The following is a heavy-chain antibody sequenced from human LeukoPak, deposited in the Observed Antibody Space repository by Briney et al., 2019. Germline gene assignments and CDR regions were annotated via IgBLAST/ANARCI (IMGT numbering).Heavy chain of an antibody. J-gene: IGHJ4*02. Sequence: GCLRLSCAASGFTFSTYAMHCVCQTPRKRLEYGLAISTNGSGTYYANPVNGRFTIARDTSKNTLFLQMGSLRAEDMAVYYCARYCSVVSCYSGYDYWGQGTLVTVSS. CDR1: GFTFSTYA. CDR2: ISTNGSGT. V-gene: IGHV3-64*01. D-gene: IGHD2-15*01. CDR3: ARYCSVVSCYSGYDY.